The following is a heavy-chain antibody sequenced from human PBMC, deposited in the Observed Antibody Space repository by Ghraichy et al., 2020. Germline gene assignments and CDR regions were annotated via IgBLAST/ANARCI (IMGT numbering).Heavy chain of an antibody. CDR1: GFTFSRYW. Sequence: GGSLRLSCAASGFTFSRYWMHWVRQAPGKGLVWVSRINCDGSNTIYADSVKGRFTISRDNAKNTLYLQVNSLRAEDAAVYYCARGVYGSRSEFDYWSQGILVTAS. CDR3: ARGVYGSRSEFDY. J-gene: IGHJ4*02. CDR2: INCDGSNT. D-gene: IGHD3-10*01. V-gene: IGHV3-74*01.